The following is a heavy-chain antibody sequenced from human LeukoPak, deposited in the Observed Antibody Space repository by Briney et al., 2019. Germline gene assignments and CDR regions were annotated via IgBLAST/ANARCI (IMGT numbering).Heavy chain of an antibody. J-gene: IGHJ4*02. CDR3: ARGDNGWAFDY. V-gene: IGHV1-18*01. D-gene: IGHD6-19*01. CDR2: ISGYDGNT. Sequence: GASVKVSCKASGYTFMSYGISWVRQAPGQGLEWMGWISGYDGNTNYAQKVQGRVTMTTDTSTSTAYMELRSLRSDDTAVYYCARGDNGWAFDYWGQGTLVTVSS. CDR1: GYTFMSYG.